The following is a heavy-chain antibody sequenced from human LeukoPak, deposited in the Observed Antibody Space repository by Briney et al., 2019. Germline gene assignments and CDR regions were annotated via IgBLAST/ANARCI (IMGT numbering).Heavy chain of an antibody. D-gene: IGHD3-10*01. V-gene: IGHV4-39*01. J-gene: IGHJ4*02. CDR2: IYYSGST. Sequence: SETLSLTCTVSGGSISSSSYYWGWIRQPPGKGLEWIGSIYYSGSTYYNPSLKSRVTISVDTSKNQFSLKLSSVTAADTAVYYCARRLMVRGVPCYFDFWGQGTLVTVSS. CDR3: ARRLMVRGVPCYFDF. CDR1: GGSISSSSYY.